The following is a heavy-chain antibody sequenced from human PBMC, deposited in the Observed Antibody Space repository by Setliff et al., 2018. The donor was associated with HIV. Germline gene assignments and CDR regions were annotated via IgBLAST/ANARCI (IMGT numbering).Heavy chain of an antibody. J-gene: IGHJ3*02. D-gene: IGHD3-16*01. V-gene: IGHV3-21*01. CDR2: ISSSSSYI. Sequence: LRLSCAASGFTFSSYSMNWVRQAPGKGLEWVSSISSSSSYIYYADSVKGRFTNARDNAKTSLYLQMNSLRAEDTAVYYCARDLWGDMRGLQTGGAFDIWGQGTMVTVSS. CDR1: GFTFSSYS. CDR3: ARDLWGDMRGLQTGGAFDI.